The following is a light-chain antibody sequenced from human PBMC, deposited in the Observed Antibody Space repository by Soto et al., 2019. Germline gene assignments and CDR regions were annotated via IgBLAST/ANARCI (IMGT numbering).Light chain of an antibody. CDR1: QRITSR. J-gene: IGKJ1*01. CDR3: QQSHSRVT. CDR2: AAS. V-gene: IGKV1-39*01. Sequence: DLQMTQSPSSLSASVGDSVTITCRASQRITSRLSWYQQRPEKAPRLLIYAASRLHSGVPSRFSGSGSGTDFTLTISGLQPEDFATYYCQQSHSRVTFGQGTKVEIK.